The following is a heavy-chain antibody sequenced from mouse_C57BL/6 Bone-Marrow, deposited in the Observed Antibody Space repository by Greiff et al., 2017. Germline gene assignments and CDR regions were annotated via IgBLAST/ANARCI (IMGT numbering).Heavy chain of an antibody. D-gene: IGHD1-1*01. CDR2: ISSGSSTI. V-gene: IGHV5-17*01. CDR1: GFTFSDYG. J-gene: IGHJ3*01. CDR3: ARPSYYGSSYSWFAY. Sequence: EVQVVVSGGGLVKPGGSLKLSCAASGFTFSDYGMHWVRQAPEKGLVWVAYISSGSSTIYYADTVKGRFPISRDNAKNTLFLQMTSLRSVDTAKYYCARPSYYGSSYSWFAYWGQGTLVSDSA.